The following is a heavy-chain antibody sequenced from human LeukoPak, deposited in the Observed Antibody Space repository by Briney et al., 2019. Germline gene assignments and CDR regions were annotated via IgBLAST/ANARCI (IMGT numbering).Heavy chain of an antibody. CDR3: ARDSRATTYPHHYCSGGSCYWGY. D-gene: IGHD2-15*01. CDR2: INHSGST. J-gene: IGHJ4*02. CDR1: GGSFSGYY. V-gene: IGHV4-34*01. Sequence: PSETLSLTCAVYGGSFSGYYWSWIRQPPGKGLEWIAEINHSGSTNYNPSLKSRVTISVDTSKKQFSLNLSSVTAADTAVYYCARDSRATTYPHHYCSGGSCYWGYWGQGTLVTVSS.